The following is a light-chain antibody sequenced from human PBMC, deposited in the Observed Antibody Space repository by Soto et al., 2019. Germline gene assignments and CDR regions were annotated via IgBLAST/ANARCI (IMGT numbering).Light chain of an antibody. CDR2: ATS. CDR3: QQRSSWPFT. V-gene: IGKV3-11*01. CDR1: QSIGNY. J-gene: IGKJ3*01. Sequence: EVVLTQSPATLSLSPGEGATLSCRASQSIGNYLAWYQQKPGQAPRLLIYATSYRATGIPARFSGSGSGTDFTLTISSLEPEDFAVYYCQQRSSWPFTFGPGTKVDSK.